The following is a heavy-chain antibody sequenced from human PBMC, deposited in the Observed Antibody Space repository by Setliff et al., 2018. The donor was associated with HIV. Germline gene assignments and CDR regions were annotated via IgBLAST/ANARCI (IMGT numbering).Heavy chain of an antibody. J-gene: IGHJ3*02. D-gene: IGHD3-3*01. CDR2: ISGTGGST. V-gene: IGHV3-23*01. CDR1: GFTFSSYA. Sequence: GGSLRLSCSASGFTFSSYAMSWVRQAPGKGLEWVSVISGTGGSTYYADSVKGRFTISRDNSKNTLSLQMNSLKAEDTAVYYCAVSFSTGIWPLDTLDIWGQGTMVTVSS. CDR3: AVSFSTGIWPLDTLDI.